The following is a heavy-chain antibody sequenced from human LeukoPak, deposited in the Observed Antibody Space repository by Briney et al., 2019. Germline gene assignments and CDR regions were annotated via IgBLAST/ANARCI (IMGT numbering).Heavy chain of an antibody. V-gene: IGHV3-9*03. D-gene: IGHD4-17*01. J-gene: IGHJ4*02. CDR3: ATATVTTYWAFDY. CDR1: GFTFDDYA. CDR2: ISWNSGSI. Sequence: PGGSLRLSCAASGFTFDDYAMNWVRQAPGKGLEWVSGISWNSGSIDYADSVKGRFTISRDNAKNSLYLQMNSLRAEDMALYYCATATVTTYWAFDYWGQGTLVTVSS.